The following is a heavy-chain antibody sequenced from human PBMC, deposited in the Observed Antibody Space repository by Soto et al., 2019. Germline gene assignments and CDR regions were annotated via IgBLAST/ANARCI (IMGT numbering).Heavy chain of an antibody. CDR1: GGSINSGGYY. J-gene: IGHJ6*02. CDR3: ARVCGGDCHNGMDV. Sequence: QVQLQASGPGLMKPSQTLSLTCTVSGGSINSGGYYWTWIRLHPGKGLEWIGYIYYSGSTYYSPSLKSRVTISLDTSKNPFSLKLSSVTAADTAVYYCARVCGGDCHNGMDVWGQGTTVTGSS. CDR2: IYYSGST. V-gene: IGHV4-31*03. D-gene: IGHD2-21*02.